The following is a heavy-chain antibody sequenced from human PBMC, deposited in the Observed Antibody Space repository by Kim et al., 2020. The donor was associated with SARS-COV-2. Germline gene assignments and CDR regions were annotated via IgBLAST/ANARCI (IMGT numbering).Heavy chain of an antibody. Sequence: GGSLRLSCAASVFTFSSYSMNWVRQAPGKGLEWVSSISSSSSYIYYADSVKGRFTISRDNAKNSLYLQMNSLRAEDTAVYFGTAMVGDYYYGMDVWGQGTTVTVSS. CDR3: TAMVGDYYYGMDV. J-gene: IGHJ6*02. CDR1: VFTFSSYS. CDR2: ISSSSSYI. D-gene: IGHD5-18*01. V-gene: IGHV3-21*01.